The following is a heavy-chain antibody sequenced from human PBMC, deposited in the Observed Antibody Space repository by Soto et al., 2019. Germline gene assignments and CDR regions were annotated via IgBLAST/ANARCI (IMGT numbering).Heavy chain of an antibody. Sequence: GGSLRLSCAASGFTFSSYAMSWVRQAPGKGLEWVSAIRGSGGSTYYADSVKGRFTISRDNSKNTLYLQMNSLRAEDTAVYYCANHIVATTDYYYYGMDVWGQGTTVTVSS. J-gene: IGHJ6*02. CDR2: IRGSGGST. D-gene: IGHD5-12*01. CDR1: GFTFSSYA. V-gene: IGHV3-23*01. CDR3: ANHIVATTDYYYYGMDV.